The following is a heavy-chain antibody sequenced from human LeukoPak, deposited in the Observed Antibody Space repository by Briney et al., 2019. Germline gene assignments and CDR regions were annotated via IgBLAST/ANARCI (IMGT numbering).Heavy chain of an antibody. D-gene: IGHD4-17*01. CDR2: IYSGGST. J-gene: IGHJ2*01. CDR3: ARDAVTTGYWYFDL. V-gene: IGHV3-66*01. CDR1: GFTFSSYA. Sequence: GGSLRLSCAASGFTFSSYAMSWVRQAPGKGLEWVSVIYSGGSTYYADSVKGRFTISRDNSKNTLYLQMNSLRAEDTAVYYCARDAVTTGYWYFDLWGRGTLVTVSS.